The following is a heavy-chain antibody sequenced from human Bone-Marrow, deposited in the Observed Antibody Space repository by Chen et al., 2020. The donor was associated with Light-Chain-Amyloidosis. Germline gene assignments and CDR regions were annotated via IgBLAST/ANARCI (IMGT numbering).Heavy chain of an antibody. J-gene: IGHJ4*02. V-gene: IGHV5-51*01. D-gene: IGHD5-12*01. CDR2: IYPDDSDA. CDR3: ARRRDGYNFDY. CDR1: GYPFPNYW. Sequence: EVQLEQSGHEVKKPGASLQICCKGSGYPFPNYWIGWVRQMPGKGLEWMGVIYPDDSDARYSPSCEGQVTISADKSITTAYLQWRSLKASDTAMYYCARRRDGYNFDYWGQGTLVTVSS.